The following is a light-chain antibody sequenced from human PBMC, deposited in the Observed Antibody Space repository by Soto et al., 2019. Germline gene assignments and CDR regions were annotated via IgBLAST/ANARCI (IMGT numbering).Light chain of an antibody. J-gene: IGKJ1*01. V-gene: IGKV3-15*01. CDR1: QSVSSN. Sequence: EIVMTQSPATLSVSPGDRATLSCRASQSVSSNLAWYQQKPGQAPRLLIHGASTRATGIPARFSGSGSGTEFTLTISSLQSEDFAVYYCQQYNNWPPWTFGQGTKVDIK. CDR2: GAS. CDR3: QQYNNWPPWT.